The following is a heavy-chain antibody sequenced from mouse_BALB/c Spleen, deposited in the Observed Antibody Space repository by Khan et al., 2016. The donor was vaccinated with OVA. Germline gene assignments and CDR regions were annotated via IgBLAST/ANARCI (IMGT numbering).Heavy chain of an antibody. V-gene: IGHV1-54*03. CDR3: SRSGYGFGAY. CDR2: INPGSGDI. CDR1: GYAFTDYL. Sequence: QVQLQQSGAELVRPGTSVKVSCKASGYAFTDYLIEWLKQRPGQGLEWIGVINPGSGDITYNEKFKDKATLTADKSSSTAYMQLTSLTSDDSAVYFCSRSGYGFGAYWGPGTLVTVPA. J-gene: IGHJ3*01. D-gene: IGHD3-2*02.